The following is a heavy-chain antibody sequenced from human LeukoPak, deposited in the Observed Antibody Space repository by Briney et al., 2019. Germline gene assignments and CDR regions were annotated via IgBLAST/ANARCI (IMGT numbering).Heavy chain of an antibody. CDR1: GYTFTGYY. J-gene: IGHJ4*02. Sequence: ASVKVSCKASGYTFTGYYMHWVRQAPGEGLEWMGWINPNSGGTNYAQKFQGRVTMTRDTSISTAYMELSRLRSDDTAVYYCARDSNYDFWSGYYDYWGQGTLVTISS. CDR2: INPNSGGT. V-gene: IGHV1-2*02. D-gene: IGHD3-3*01. CDR3: ARDSNYDFWSGYYDY.